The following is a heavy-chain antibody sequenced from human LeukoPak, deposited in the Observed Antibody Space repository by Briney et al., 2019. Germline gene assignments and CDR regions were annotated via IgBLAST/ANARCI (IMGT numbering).Heavy chain of an antibody. CDR3: AKDMNYYDSSGYYSPVDY. CDR2: ISYDGSNK. V-gene: IGHV3-30*18. D-gene: IGHD3-22*01. J-gene: IGHJ4*02. CDR1: GFTFSSYG. Sequence: GGSLRLPCAASGFTFSSYGMHWVRQAPGKGLEWVAVISYDGSNKYYADSVKGRFTIFRDNSKNTLYLQMNSLRAEDTAVYYCAKDMNYYDSSGYYSPVDYWGQGTLVTVSS.